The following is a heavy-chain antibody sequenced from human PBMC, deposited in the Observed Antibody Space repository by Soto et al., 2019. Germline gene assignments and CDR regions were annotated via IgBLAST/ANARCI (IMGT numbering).Heavy chain of an antibody. V-gene: IGHV4-30-4*01. CDR3: AREAGEYCSGGSCYSDWFDP. CDR1: GGSISSGDYY. D-gene: IGHD2-15*01. Sequence: QVQLQESGPGLVKPSQTLSLTCTVSGGSISSGDYYWSWIRQPPGKGLECLGYIYYSGSTYYNPYRKSRVTISVDTSKNQFSLKLSSVTAADTAVYYCAREAGEYCSGGSCYSDWFDPWGQGTLVTVSS. J-gene: IGHJ5*02. CDR2: IYYSGST.